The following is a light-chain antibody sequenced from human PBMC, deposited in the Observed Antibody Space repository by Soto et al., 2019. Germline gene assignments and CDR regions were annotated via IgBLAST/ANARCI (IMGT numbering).Light chain of an antibody. CDR1: QSVLYSANNKNY. V-gene: IGKV4-1*01. Sequence: DIVMTQSPDSLAVSLGERATINCKSSQSVLYSANNKNYLAWYQQKPGQPPKLLIYWASTRESGVPDRFSGSGVVPDFTLTISSRQAADVAGYYCQQYYNTPPYTFGQGTKLEIK. CDR2: WAS. CDR3: QQYYNTPPYT. J-gene: IGKJ2*01.